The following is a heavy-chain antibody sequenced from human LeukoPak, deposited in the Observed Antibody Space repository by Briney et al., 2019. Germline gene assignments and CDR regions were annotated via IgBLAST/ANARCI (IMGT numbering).Heavy chain of an antibody. CDR2: IHYSGGT. D-gene: IGHD3-3*02. CDR1: GGSISSYY. V-gene: IGHV4-59*01. J-gene: IGHJ5*01. Sequence: SETLSLTCTVSGGSISSYYWTWIRQPPGKGLEWIGYIHYSGGTNYIPSLKSRVTISVDTSKNQFSLKLSSVTVADTAVCYCARGIGWFLFWGQGTLVTASS. CDR3: ARGIGWFLF.